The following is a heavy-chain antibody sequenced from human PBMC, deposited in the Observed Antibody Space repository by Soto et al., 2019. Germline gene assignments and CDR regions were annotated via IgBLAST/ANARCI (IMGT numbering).Heavy chain of an antibody. CDR3: ARRMTWSLWCFDL. V-gene: IGHV1-8*01. CDR1: GYTFKDYD. J-gene: IGHJ2*01. Sequence: QVQLLQSGAEVKQPGTSVRVSCRASGYTFKDYDINWVRRAPGQGLEWMGWMNPNSGNTAYARKCHGRITMTRSVSAGTAFMELNSLTPEDTAVYYCARRMTWSLWCFDLWGSGTQVTVSS. D-gene: IGHD3-3*01. CDR2: MNPNSGNT.